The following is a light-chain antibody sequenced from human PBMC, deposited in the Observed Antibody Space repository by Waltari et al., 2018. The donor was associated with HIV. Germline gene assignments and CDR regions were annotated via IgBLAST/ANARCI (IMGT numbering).Light chain of an antibody. CDR1: TIGSRG. CDR3: QVWDSSTDLRV. CDR2: DDS. V-gene: IGLV3-21*02. Sequence: SYVLTQPPSVSVAPGQTARITCGGDTIGSRGFHLYQKKPSQAPVLVVYDDSDRPSGIPERFSGSSSWNTATLTISRVEAGDEADFYCQVWDSSTDLRVFGGGTKLTVL. J-gene: IGLJ2*01.